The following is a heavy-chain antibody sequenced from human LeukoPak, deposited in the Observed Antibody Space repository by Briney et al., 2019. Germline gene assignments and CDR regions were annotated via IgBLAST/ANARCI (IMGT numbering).Heavy chain of an antibody. J-gene: IGHJ4*02. CDR3: AKDRGIISDY. V-gene: IGHV3-48*04. Sequence: GGSLRLSCAASGFTFSSYSMNWVRQAPGKGLEWVSYITSSSSTIYYADSVKGRFTISRDNAKNSPYLQMNSLRAEDTAVYYCAKDRGIISDYWGQGTLVTVSS. CDR2: ITSSSSTI. D-gene: IGHD3-10*01. CDR1: GFTFSSYS.